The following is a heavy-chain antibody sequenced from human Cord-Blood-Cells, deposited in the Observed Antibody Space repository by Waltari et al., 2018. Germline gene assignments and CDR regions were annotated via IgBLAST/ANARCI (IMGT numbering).Heavy chain of an antibody. D-gene: IGHD3-3*01. V-gene: IGHV1-69*01. J-gene: IGHJ4*02. Sequence: QVQLVQSGAEVKKPGYSVKVSCKASGGTFSSSAIRWVRQDPGQGLGWMGGIIPVFGTANYAQKFQGRVTITADESTSTAYMELSSLRSEDTAVYYCARDNRRTDFWSGYFDYWGQGTLVTVSS. CDR1: GGTFSSSA. CDR2: IIPVFGTA. CDR3: ARDNRRTDFWSGYFDY.